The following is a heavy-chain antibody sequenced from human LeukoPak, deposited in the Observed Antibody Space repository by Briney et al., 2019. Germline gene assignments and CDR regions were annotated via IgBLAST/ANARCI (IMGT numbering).Heavy chain of an antibody. CDR1: GFTFSNYW. Sequence: GGSLRLSCAASGFTFSNYWMHWVRQAPGKGQVWVSRINSDGSSTRYADSVEGRFTISRDNAKNTVYLQMNSLRAEDTALYYCARLKGYCSGASCYSYYFDYWGQGTLVTVSS. J-gene: IGHJ4*02. CDR2: INSDGSST. CDR3: ARLKGYCSGASCYSYYFDY. D-gene: IGHD2-15*01. V-gene: IGHV3-74*01.